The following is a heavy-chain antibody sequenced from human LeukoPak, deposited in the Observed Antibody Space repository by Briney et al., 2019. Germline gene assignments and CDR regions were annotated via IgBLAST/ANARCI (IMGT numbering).Heavy chain of an antibody. J-gene: IGHJ1*01. V-gene: IGHV4-31*03. CDR1: GGPISSGGYY. CDR3: ALGYCGGGSCYAREYFQH. Sequence: PSETLSLTCTVSGGPISSGGYYWTWIRQHPGKGLEWIGYIYYSGSTYYNPSLKSRVTISVDTSKNQFSLRLSSVTAADTAVYYCALGYCGGGSCYAREYFQHWGQGTLVTVSS. D-gene: IGHD2-15*01. CDR2: IYYSGST.